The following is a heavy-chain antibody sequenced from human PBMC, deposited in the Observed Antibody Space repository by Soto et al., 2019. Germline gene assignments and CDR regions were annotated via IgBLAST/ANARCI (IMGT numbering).Heavy chain of an antibody. V-gene: IGHV3-13*05. J-gene: IGHJ4*02. CDR3: ARWKWQKLAFDY. CDR1: GFTFSSSD. CDR2: IGSAGDP. D-gene: IGHD6-13*01. Sequence: GGSLRLSCAASGFTFSSSDMHWVRQATGKGLEWVSGIGSAGDPYYAGAVKGRFTISRENAKNSLYLQMNSLRAGDTRVYYCARWKWQKLAFDYWAQGTLVTVSS.